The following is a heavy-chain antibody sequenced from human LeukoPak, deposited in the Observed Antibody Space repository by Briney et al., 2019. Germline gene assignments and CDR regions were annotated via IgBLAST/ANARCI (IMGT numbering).Heavy chain of an antibody. J-gene: IGHJ3*02. CDR3: ARALGAFDI. V-gene: IGHV4-34*01. CDR2: ISQNGDS. Sequence: SETLSLTRGVSGGSLSFYYWSWIRQSPGKGLEWIAEISQNGDSNYNVSLKSRVTISLDKSKNQVSLKLNSVTAADTAVYYCARALGAFDIWGQGTMVTVSS. CDR1: GGSLSFYY.